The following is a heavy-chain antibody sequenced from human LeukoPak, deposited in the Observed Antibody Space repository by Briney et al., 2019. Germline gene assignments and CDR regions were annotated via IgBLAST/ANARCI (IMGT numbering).Heavy chain of an antibody. V-gene: IGHV4-34*01. CDR2: INHSGST. CDR3: ARGRGSSWSNWFDP. D-gene: IGHD6-13*01. J-gene: IGHJ5*02. Sequence: SETLSLTCAAYGGSFSGYYWSWIRQPPGKGLEWFGEINHSGSTTYNPSLKSRVTISVGTSKNQFSLKLSSVTAADTAVYYCARGRGSSWSNWFDPWGQGTLVTVSS. CDR1: GGSFSGYY.